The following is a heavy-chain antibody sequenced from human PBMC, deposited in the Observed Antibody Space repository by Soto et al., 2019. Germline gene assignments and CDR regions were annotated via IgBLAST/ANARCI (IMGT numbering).Heavy chain of an antibody. D-gene: IGHD5-18*01. J-gene: IGHJ4*02. V-gene: IGHV3-23*01. CDR3: AKSAAGGYSYGIDY. CDR1: GFTFSSYA. CDR2: ISGSGGST. Sequence: GGSLRLSRAASGFTFSSYAMSWVRQAPGKGLEWVSAISGSGGSTYYADSVKGRFTISRDNSKNTLYLQMNTLRAEDTAVYYCAKSAAGGYSYGIDYWGQGTLVTVSS.